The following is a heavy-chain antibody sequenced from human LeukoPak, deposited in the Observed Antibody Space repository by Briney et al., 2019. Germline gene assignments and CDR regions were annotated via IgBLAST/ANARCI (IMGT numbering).Heavy chain of an antibody. Sequence: SETLSLTCTASGGSISSTRYYWGWIRQPPGKGLEWIGSIYYSGSTYYNSSLESRVTVSVDTSRNQFSLRLSSVTAADTAVYYCARLPTGFPNWFDPWGQGTLVTVSS. CDR1: GGSISSTRYY. V-gene: IGHV4-39*01. J-gene: IGHJ5*02. D-gene: IGHD4-17*01. CDR2: IYYSGST. CDR3: ARLPTGFPNWFDP.